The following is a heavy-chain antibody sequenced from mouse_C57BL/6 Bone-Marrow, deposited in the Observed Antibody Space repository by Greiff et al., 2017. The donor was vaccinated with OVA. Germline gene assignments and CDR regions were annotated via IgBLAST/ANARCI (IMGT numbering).Heavy chain of an antibody. J-gene: IGHJ4*01. CDR1: GFNITNTY. Sequence: DVKLQESVAELVRPGASVKLSCTASGFNITNTYMHWVKQRPEQGLEWIGRIDPADGNTKYAPKFQGKATITADTSSNTAYLQLSSRTTEDTAIYYCARRSQLRNYAMDYWGQGTSVTVSS. V-gene: IGHV14-3*01. D-gene: IGHD1-1*01. CDR3: ARRSQLRNYAMDY. CDR2: IDPADGNT.